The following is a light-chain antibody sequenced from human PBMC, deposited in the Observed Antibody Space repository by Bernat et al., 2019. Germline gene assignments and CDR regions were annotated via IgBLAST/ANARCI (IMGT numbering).Light chain of an antibody. CDR1: SSDVGAYNY. Sequence: QSALTQPPSASGSPGQSVTVSCTGTSSDVGAYNYVSWYQQYPGKAPKLIIYEVHTRPSGFPDRFSGSKSGNTAFLTVSGLQAEDEADYYCSSNVGLSNYLFGGGTQVTVL. V-gene: IGLV2-8*01. CDR3: SSNVGLSNYL. CDR2: EVH. J-gene: IGLJ1*01.